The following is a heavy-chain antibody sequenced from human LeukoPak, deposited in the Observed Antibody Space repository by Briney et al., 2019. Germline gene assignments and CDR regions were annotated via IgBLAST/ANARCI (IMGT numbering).Heavy chain of an antibody. J-gene: IGHJ4*02. CDR3: ARRQQFHSGNDY. Sequence: GGSLRLSCAASGFTFSSYAMHWVRQAPGKGLEYVSAISSNGGSTYYANSVKGRFTISRDDAKSSLYLQMNSLGAEDTALYYCARRQQFHSGNDYWGQGTLVTVSS. CDR2: ISSNGGST. D-gene: IGHD6-13*01. CDR1: GFTFSSYA. V-gene: IGHV3-64*01.